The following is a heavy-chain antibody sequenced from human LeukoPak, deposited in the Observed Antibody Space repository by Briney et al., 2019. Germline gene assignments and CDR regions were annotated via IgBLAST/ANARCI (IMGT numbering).Heavy chain of an antibody. CDR3: ARAPLYYYGSGSVYYYGMDV. V-gene: IGHV4-34*01. D-gene: IGHD3-10*01. Sequence: PSETLSLTCAVYGGSSSGYYWSWIRQLPGKGLEWIGEINHSGSTNYNPSLKSRVTISVDTSKNQFSLKLSSVTAADTAVYYCARAPLYYYGSGSVYYYGMDVWGKGTTVTVSS. CDR2: INHSGST. CDR1: GGSSSGYY. J-gene: IGHJ6*04.